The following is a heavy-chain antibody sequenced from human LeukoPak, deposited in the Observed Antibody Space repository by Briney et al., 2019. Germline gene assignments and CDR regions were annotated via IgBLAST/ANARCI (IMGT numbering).Heavy chain of an antibody. J-gene: IGHJ4*02. CDR3: ARHHSSGWYES. D-gene: IGHD6-19*01. CDR1: GSSISSYY. V-gene: IGHV4-59*08. CDR2: IYYSGST. Sequence: PSETLSLTCTVSGSSISSYYWSWIRQPPGKGLEWIGYIYYSGSTNYNPSLKSRVTISVDTSKNQFSLKLSSVTAADTAVYYCARHHSSGWYESWGQGTLVTVSS.